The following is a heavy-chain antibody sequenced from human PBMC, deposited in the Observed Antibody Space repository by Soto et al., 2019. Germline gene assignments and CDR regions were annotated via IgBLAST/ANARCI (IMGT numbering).Heavy chain of an antibody. CDR2: ISYDGSNK. CDR1: GFTFSSYA. CDR3: AREVPYYDSSGYYVPGMDV. Sequence: GGSLRLSCAASGFTFSSYAMHWVRQAPGKGLEWVAVISYDGSNKYYADSVKGRFTISRDNSMNTLYLQMNSLRAEDTAVYYCAREVPYYDSSGYYVPGMDVWGQGTTVTVSS. D-gene: IGHD3-22*01. V-gene: IGHV3-30-3*01. J-gene: IGHJ6*02.